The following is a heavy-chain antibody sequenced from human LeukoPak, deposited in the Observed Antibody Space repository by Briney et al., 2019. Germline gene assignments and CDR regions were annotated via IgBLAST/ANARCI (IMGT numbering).Heavy chain of an antibody. CDR2: IYYSGST. CDR3: ARGGIAAADTDY. V-gene: IGHV4-30-4*08. Sequence: SETLSLTCTVSGGSISSGDYYWSWIRKPPGKRLEWIGYIYYSGSTYYNPSLKSRVTISVDTSKSQFSLKLSSVTAADTAVYYCARGGIAAADTDYWGQGTLVTVSS. CDR1: GGSISSGDYY. D-gene: IGHD6-13*01. J-gene: IGHJ4*02.